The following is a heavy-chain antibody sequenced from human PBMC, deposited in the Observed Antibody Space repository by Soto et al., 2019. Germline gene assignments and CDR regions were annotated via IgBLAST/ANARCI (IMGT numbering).Heavy chain of an antibody. V-gene: IGHV2-5*02. D-gene: IGHD1-26*01. CDR3: AHAYGGRSLY. J-gene: IGHJ4*02. CDR1: GFSLTTDRVG. Sequence: QITLKESGPTLVKPTQTLTLTCTFSGFSLTTDRVGVGWIRQPPGEALEWLAVIYWDDSKTYRPSLESRLTITKDTSKNQVALTMTNMDYLDTAPYYCAHAYGGRSLYWGQGTLVTVSS. CDR2: IYWDDSK.